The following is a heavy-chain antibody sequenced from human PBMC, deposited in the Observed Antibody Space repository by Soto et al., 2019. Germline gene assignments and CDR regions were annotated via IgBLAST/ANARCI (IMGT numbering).Heavy chain of an antibody. CDR1: GFTFSDYY. D-gene: IGHD6-19*01. CDR3: ARRHSSGWGAFDI. V-gene: IGHV3-11*01. Sequence: QVQLVESGGGLVKPGGSLRLSCAASGFTFSDYYMNWIRQAPGKGLEWVSYISTSSSTIDYADSVKGRFTISRDNAKNSLYLQMNSLRAEDTAVYYCARRHSSGWGAFDIWGQGTLVTVSS. CDR2: ISTSSSTI. J-gene: IGHJ3*02.